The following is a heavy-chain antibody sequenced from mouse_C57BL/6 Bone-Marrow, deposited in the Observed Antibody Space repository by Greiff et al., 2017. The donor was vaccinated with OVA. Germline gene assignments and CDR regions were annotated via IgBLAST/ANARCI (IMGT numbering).Heavy chain of an antibody. CDR1: GYTFTSYW. Sequence: QVQLQQPGAELVKPGASVKLSCKASGYTFTSYWMHWVKQRPGQGLEWIGMIHPNSGSTNYNEKFKSKATLTVDKSSSTAYMQLSSLTSEDSAVYYCAREEWLLWYFDVWGTGTTVTVSS. V-gene: IGHV1-64*01. CDR3: AREEWLLWYFDV. J-gene: IGHJ1*03. CDR2: IHPNSGST. D-gene: IGHD2-3*01.